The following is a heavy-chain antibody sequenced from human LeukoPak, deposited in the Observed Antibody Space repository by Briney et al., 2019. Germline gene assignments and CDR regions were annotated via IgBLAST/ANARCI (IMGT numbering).Heavy chain of an antibody. CDR2: ISSNGGST. V-gene: IGHV3-64*01. CDR1: GFTFSSYA. J-gene: IGHJ6*04. D-gene: IGHD3-10*01. Sequence: GGSLRLSCAASGFTFSSYAMHWVRQTPGKGLEYVSAISSNGGSTYYANSVKGRFTISRDNSKNTLYLQMGSLRAEDMAAYYCARGGLGYYGSGSPGDVWGKGTTVTVSS. CDR3: ARGGLGYYGSGSPGDV.